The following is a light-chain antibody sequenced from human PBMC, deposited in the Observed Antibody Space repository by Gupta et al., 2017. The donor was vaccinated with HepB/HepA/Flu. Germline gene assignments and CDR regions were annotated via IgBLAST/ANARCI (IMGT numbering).Light chain of an antibody. CDR2: SNN. Sequence: SELTQPPSASGTPGQRVTISCSGSSSNIGSNTVNWYQQHPGTAPKLLIYSNNQRPSGVPDRFSGSKSGTSASLAISGLQSEDEADYYCAAWDDSLNGHVFGTGTKVTVL. CDR1: SSNIGSNT. V-gene: IGLV1-44*01. J-gene: IGLJ1*01. CDR3: AAWDDSLNGHV.